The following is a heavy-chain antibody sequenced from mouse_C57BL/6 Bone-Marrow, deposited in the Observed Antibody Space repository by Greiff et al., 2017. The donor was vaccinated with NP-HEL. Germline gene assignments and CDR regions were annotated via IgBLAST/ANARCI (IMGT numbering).Heavy chain of an antibody. Sequence: QVQLQQPGAELVKPGASVKLSCKASGYTFTEYTIHWVKQRSGQGLEWIGWFYPGSGSIKYNEKFKDKATLTADKSSSTVYMELSRLTSEDSAVYFCARHGTGPYYSNSAWFAYWGQGTLVTVSA. V-gene: IGHV1-62-2*01. D-gene: IGHD2-5*01. CDR2: FYPGSGSI. CDR1: GYTFTEYT. J-gene: IGHJ3*01. CDR3: ARHGTGPYYSNSAWFAY.